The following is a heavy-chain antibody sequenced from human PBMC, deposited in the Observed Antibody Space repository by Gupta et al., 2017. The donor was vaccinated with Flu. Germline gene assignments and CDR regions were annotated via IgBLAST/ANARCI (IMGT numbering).Heavy chain of an antibody. CDR1: GFTFGSSA. CDR2: ISGGGANI. V-gene: IGHV3-23*01. J-gene: IGHJ4*02. Sequence: EVQLLESGGGLVQPGRSLRLSCSPAGFTFGSSAMSCASPVLGRGREWISGISGGGANIFYADSVRGRFTISRDNSKNMVYLQMTSLGAEDTALYYCAKVAFPQSLTCFGRWGQGALVTVSS. CDR3: AKVAFPQSLTCFGR. D-gene: IGHD2-21*01.